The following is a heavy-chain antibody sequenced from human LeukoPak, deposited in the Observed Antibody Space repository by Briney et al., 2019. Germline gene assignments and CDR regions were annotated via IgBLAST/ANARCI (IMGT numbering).Heavy chain of an antibody. Sequence: PSEALSLTCTVSGGSISGYYWTWVRRPPGEGLEWVGSIYSTGSTNYNASLKSRVTISLDTSKNQFSLKLSSVTAADTAVYYCARVETSRYWYFDLWGRGTLVTVSS. CDR3: ARVETSRYWYFDL. V-gene: IGHV4-59*01. J-gene: IGHJ2*01. CDR1: GGSISGYY. D-gene: IGHD3-3*01. CDR2: IYSTGST.